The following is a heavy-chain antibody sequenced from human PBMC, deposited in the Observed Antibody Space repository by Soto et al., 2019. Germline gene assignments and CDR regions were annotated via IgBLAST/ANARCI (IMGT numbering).Heavy chain of an antibody. V-gene: IGHV4-31*03. CDR1: GGSVSIGTDY. CDR2: IYYRGST. J-gene: IGHJ3*02. Sequence: SETLSLTCTVSGGSVSIGTDYWGWIRQAPGKGLEWIGNIYYRGSTYYNPSLKSRVTISVDTSKNQFSRKLSSVPAADTAVYYCARDNIVVVPAAAPRSPREAGGVAFDIWGQGTMVT. D-gene: IGHD2-2*01. CDR3: ARDNIVVVPAAAPRSPREAGGVAFDI.